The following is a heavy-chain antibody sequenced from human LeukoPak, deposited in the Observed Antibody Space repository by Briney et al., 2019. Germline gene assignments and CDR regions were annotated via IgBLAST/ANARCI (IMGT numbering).Heavy chain of an antibody. V-gene: IGHV3-64*01. Sequence: GRSLRLSCAASGFTFSSYAMHCVRQAPGKGLEYVSAISSNGGSTYYANSVKGRFTISRDNSKNTLYLQMGSLRAEDMAVYFCARGYGDFKYYFDYWGQGTLVTVSS. CDR3: ARGYGDFKYYFDY. CDR2: ISSNGGST. CDR1: GFTFSSYA. D-gene: IGHD4-17*01. J-gene: IGHJ4*02.